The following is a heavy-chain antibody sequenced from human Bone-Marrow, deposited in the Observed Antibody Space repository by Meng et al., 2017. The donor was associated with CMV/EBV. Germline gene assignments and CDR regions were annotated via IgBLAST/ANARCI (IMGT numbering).Heavy chain of an antibody. CDR2: IYYSGST. CDR3: ARLYCTNGVCYKFDY. Sequence: SETLSLTCTVSGGSISSYYWSWIRQPPGKGLEWIGYIYYSGSTNYNPSLKSRVTISVDTSKNQFSLKLSSVTAADTAVYYCARLYCTNGVCYKFDYWGQGTTVTVSS. CDR1: GGSISSYY. V-gene: IGHV4-59*01. J-gene: IGHJ4*03. D-gene: IGHD2-8*01.